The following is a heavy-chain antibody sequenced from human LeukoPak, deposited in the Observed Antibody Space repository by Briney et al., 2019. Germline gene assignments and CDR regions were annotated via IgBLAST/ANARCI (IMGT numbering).Heavy chain of an antibody. CDR3: AKDTSAWWYHRAYMNV. CDR2: ISGSGDKT. Sequence: GGSLRLSCAASGFTFSDYAMSWVRQAPGGGLEWVSAISGSGDKTFHADSVKGRFTTSRDNSKDTLSLQMSSLRVEDSAVYFCAKDTSAWWYHRAYMNVWGTGTTVTVSS. CDR1: GFTFSDYA. D-gene: IGHD2-15*01. J-gene: IGHJ6*03. V-gene: IGHV3-23*01.